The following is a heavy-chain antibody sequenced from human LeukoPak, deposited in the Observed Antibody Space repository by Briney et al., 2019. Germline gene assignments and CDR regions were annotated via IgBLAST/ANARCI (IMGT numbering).Heavy chain of an antibody. CDR3: ATDYRYDSSGYPPSFDY. Sequence: ASVKVPCKVSGYTLTELSMHWVRQAPGKGLEWMGGFDPEDGETIYAQKFQGRVTMTEDTSTDTAYMELSSLRSEDTAVYYCATDYRYDSSGYPPSFDYWGQGTLVTVSS. J-gene: IGHJ4*02. D-gene: IGHD3-22*01. V-gene: IGHV1-24*01. CDR1: GYTLTELS. CDR2: FDPEDGET.